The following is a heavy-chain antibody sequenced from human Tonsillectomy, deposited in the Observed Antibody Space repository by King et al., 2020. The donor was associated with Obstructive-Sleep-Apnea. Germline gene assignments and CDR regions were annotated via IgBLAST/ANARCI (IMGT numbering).Heavy chain of an antibody. J-gene: IGHJ3*02. CDR2: ISWNSGNI. CDR3: AKDMAYYYDSSGYYSAFDI. D-gene: IGHD3-22*01. V-gene: IGHV3-9*01. Sequence: VQLVESGGGLVQPGRSLRLSCAASGFTFDDYAMHWVRQAPGKGLEWVSGISWNSGNIGYADSVKGRFTISRDNAKNSLYQQMNSLRAEDTALYYCAKDMAYYYDSSGYYSAFDIWGQGTMVTVSS. CDR1: GFTFDDYA.